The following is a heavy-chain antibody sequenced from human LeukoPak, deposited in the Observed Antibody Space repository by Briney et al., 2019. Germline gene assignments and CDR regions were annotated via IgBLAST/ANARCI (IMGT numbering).Heavy chain of an antibody. CDR3: AAGSYYDSSGY. Sequence: ASVKVSCKASGFTFTSSAVQWVRQARGQRLEWIGWIVVGSGNTNYAQKFQEGVTITRDMSTSTAYMELSGLRSEDTAVYYCAAGSYYDSSGYWGQGTLVTVSS. CDR1: GFTFTSSA. V-gene: IGHV1-58*01. CDR2: IVVGSGNT. D-gene: IGHD3-22*01. J-gene: IGHJ4*02.